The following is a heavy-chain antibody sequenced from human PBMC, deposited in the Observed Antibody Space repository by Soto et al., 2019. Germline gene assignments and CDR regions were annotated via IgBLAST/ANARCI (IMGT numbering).Heavy chain of an antibody. CDR1: GFTFSSYA. V-gene: IGHV3-23*01. D-gene: IGHD2-2*01. CDR3: AKGAPYCSSTSCYWRDWFDP. CDR2: ISGSGGST. J-gene: IGHJ5*02. Sequence: GGSLRLSCAASGFTFSSYAMSWVRQAPGKGLEWVSAISGSGGSTYYADSVKGRFTISRDNSKNTLYLQMNSLRAEDTAVYYCAKGAPYCSSTSCYWRDWFDPWGQGTLVTVSS.